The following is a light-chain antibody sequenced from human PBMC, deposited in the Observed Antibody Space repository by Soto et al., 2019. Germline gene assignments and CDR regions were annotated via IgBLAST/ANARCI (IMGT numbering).Light chain of an antibody. CDR2: KAS. Sequence: DIQMTQSPSTLSASVGDRVTITCRASQSISSWLAWYQQKPGKAPKLLIYKASSLESGVPSRFSGSGCGTEFTLTISSLQPDDFATYYCQQYNSYSRTFGQGTKV. V-gene: IGKV1-5*03. CDR1: QSISSW. CDR3: QQYNSYSRT. J-gene: IGKJ1*01.